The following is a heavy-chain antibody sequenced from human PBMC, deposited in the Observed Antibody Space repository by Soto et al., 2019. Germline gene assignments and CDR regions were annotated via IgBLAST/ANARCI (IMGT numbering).Heavy chain of an antibody. V-gene: IGHV4-59*08. CDR2: IYYSGST. Sequence: PSETLSLTCTVSGGSISSYYWSWIRQPPGKGLEWIGYIYYSGSTNYNPSLKSRVTISVDTSKNQFSLKLSSVTAADTAVYYCARRGEGFWSGYYYFDYWGQGTLVTVSS. CDR3: ARRGEGFWSGYYYFDY. J-gene: IGHJ4*02. CDR1: GGSISSYY. D-gene: IGHD3-3*01.